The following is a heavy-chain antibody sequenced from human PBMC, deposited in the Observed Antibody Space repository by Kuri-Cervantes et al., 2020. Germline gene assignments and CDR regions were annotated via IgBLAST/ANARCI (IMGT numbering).Heavy chain of an antibody. Sequence: ASVKVSCKASGYTFTSYAMHWVRQAPGQRLEWMGWINAGNGNTKYSQKLQGRVTMTTDTSTSTAYMELRSLRSDDTAVYYCARDVKRYSSGRAPFDYWGQGTLVTVSS. CDR3: ARDVKRYSSGRAPFDY. J-gene: IGHJ4*02. CDR1: GYTFTSYA. CDR2: INAGNGNT. D-gene: IGHD6-19*01. V-gene: IGHV1-3*01.